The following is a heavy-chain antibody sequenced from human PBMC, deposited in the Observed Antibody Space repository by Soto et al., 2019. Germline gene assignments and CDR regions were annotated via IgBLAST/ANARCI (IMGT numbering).Heavy chain of an antibody. CDR2: INSDGSST. Sequence: PGGSLRLSCAASGFTFSSYWMHWVRQAPGKGLVWVSRINSDGSSTSYADSVKGRFTISRDNAKNTLYLQMNSLRAEDTAVYYWARMVRGYYYYYYGMDVWDQGTTVTVSS. D-gene: IGHD3-10*01. J-gene: IGHJ6*02. CDR1: GFTFSSYW. CDR3: ARMVRGYYYYYYGMDV. V-gene: IGHV3-74*01.